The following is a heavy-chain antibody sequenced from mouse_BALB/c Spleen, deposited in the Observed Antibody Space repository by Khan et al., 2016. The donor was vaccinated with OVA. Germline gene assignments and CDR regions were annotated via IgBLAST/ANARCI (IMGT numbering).Heavy chain of an antibody. D-gene: IGHD2-4*01. Sequence: EVELVESGPGLVKPSQSLSLTCTVTGYSITGDYAWNWIRQCPGNKLEWMGDISYSGSTSYNPSLKSRISITRDTSKNQFFLQLNSLTTEDTATYYGAYDYDEGFAYRGQGTLVTVSA. CDR2: ISYSGST. V-gene: IGHV3-2*02. CDR1: GYSITGDYA. J-gene: IGHJ3*01. CDR3: AYDYDEGFAY.